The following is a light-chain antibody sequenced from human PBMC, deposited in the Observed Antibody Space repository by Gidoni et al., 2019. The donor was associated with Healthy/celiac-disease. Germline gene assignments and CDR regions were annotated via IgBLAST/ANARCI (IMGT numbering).Light chain of an antibody. CDR2: GAS. Sequence: EIVLTQSPGTLSLSPGERATLSCRASQSVSSSYLAWYQQKPGQAPRLLIYGASSRATGIPDRFSGSGSVTDFTLNSSRLEPEDFAVYYCQQYGSSPPVTFGGGTKVEIK. J-gene: IGKJ4*01. V-gene: IGKV3-20*01. CDR1: QSVSSSY. CDR3: QQYGSSPPVT.